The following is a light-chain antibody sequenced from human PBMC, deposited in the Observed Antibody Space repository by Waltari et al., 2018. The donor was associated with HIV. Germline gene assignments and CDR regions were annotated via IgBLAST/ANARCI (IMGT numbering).Light chain of an antibody. CDR3: AVWQDNLSAV. CDR2: RSD. Sequence: QSALPQPPSVSGAPGQKVTISCSAGPYDLRAHDAYWYQRLSGQAPKLLISRSDLRPSSVPSRFSASKSDTSASLVINGLRSEDEGAYFCAVWQDNLSAVFGGGTKVTVL. J-gene: IGLJ2*01. V-gene: IGLV1-47*01. CDR1: PYDLRAHD.